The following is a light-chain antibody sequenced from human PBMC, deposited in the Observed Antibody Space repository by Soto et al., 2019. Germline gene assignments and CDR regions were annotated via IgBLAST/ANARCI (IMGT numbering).Light chain of an antibody. CDR3: AVWDDSLDGWV. J-gene: IGLJ7*01. Sequence: QTVVTQPPSVSATPGQRVTISCSGSSANIGENTVNWYRQVPGTAPKCLIYSDNQRPSGVPDRFSGSKSGTSASLAISGLQSEDEADYYCAVWDDSLDGWVFGGGTQLTVL. CDR1: SANIGENT. CDR2: SDN. V-gene: IGLV1-44*01.